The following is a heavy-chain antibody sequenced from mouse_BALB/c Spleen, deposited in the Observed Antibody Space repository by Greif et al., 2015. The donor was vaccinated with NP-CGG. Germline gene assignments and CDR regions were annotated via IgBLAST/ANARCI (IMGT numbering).Heavy chain of an antibody. CDR3: TRWGGNAMDY. CDR2: IYPGSGST. V-gene: IGHV1S22*01. CDR1: GYTFTSYW. Sequence: LQQSGSELVRPGASVKLSCKASGYTFTSYWMHWVKQRPGQGLEWIGNIYPGSGSTNYDEKFKSKATLTVDTSSSTAYMQLSSLTSEDSAVYYCTRWGGNAMDYWGQGPSVTVSS. D-gene: IGHD1-1*02. J-gene: IGHJ4*01.